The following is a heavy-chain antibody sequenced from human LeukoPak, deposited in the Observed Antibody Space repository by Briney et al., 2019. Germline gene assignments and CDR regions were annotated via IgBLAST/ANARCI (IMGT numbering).Heavy chain of an antibody. CDR2: ISAYNGNT. V-gene: IGHV1-18*01. CDR3: AREAGSDSSPIGYFDY. CDR1: GYTFTSYG. D-gene: IGHD2-21*02. Sequence: GASVKVSCKASGYTFTSYGISWVRQAPGQGLEWMGWISAYNGNTNYAQKLQGRVTMTTDTSTSTAYMELRSLRSDDTAVYYCAREAGSDSSPIGYFDYWGQGTLVTVSS. J-gene: IGHJ4*02.